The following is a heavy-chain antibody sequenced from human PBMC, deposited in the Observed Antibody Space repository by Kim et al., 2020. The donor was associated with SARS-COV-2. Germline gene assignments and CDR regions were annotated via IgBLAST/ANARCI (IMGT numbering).Heavy chain of an antibody. CDR2: T. V-gene: IGHV1-18*01. J-gene: IGHJ4*02. D-gene: IGHD1-26*01. CDR3: ARIVGATEFNY. Sequence: TNYAQKLQGRVTMTTDTSTSTAYMELRSLRSDDTAVYYCARIVGATEFNYWGQGTLVTVSS.